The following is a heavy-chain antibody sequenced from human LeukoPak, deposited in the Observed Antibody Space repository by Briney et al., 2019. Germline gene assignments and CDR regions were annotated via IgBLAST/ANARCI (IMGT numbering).Heavy chain of an antibody. J-gene: IGHJ3*02. D-gene: IGHD6-13*01. CDR2: IYPGDSDT. CDR3: ARHSSSSWYPRNAFDI. Sequence: GESLKISCKGSGYSFTSYWIAWVRQMPGKGLERMGIIYPGDSDTRYSPSFQGQVTISADKSISTAYLQWSSLKASDTAMYYCARHSSSSWYPRNAFDIWGQGTMVTVSS. CDR1: GYSFTSYW. V-gene: IGHV5-51*01.